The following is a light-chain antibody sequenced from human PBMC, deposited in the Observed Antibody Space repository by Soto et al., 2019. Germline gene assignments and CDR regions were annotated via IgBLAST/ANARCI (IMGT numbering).Light chain of an antibody. CDR3: QQYSNWPPFT. CDR2: GAS. CDR1: QSVSSSY. V-gene: IGKV3-15*01. J-gene: IGKJ3*01. Sequence: PGIVNLSPRERATLSCRAIQSVSSSYLAWYQQKPGQAPRLLIYGASTRATGIPARFSGSGSGTEFTLTISSLQSEDFAVYYCQQYSNWPPFTFGPGTKVYI.